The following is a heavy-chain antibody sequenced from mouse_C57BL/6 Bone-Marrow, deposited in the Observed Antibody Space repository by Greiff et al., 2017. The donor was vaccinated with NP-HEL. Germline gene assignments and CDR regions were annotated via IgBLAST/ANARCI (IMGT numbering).Heavy chain of an antibody. CDR3: ARPSLYAMDD. CDR2: IYPRSGNT. Sequence: VKLMESGAELARPGASVKMSCKASGYTFTSYGISWVKQRTGQGLEWIGEIYPRSGNTKYNEKFKGKATLTADKSSSTAYMELRSLTSEDAAVYFCARPSLYAMDDWGPGTSVTVSS. J-gene: IGHJ4*01. V-gene: IGHV1-81*01. CDR1: GYTFTSYG.